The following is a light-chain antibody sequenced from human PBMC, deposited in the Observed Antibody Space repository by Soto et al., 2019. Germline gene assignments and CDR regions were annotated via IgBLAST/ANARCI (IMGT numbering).Light chain of an antibody. J-gene: IGKJ4*01. CDR2: AAS. V-gene: IGKV1-12*01. Sequence: DIQMTQSPSSVSASVGDRVTISCRASQGISSWLVWYQQKPGKAPNLLIYAASSLQSGVPSRFSGSGSGTDFTLTICSLQPEDFAPYYCQQANTFPPTFGGGTKVEIK. CDR3: QQANTFPPT. CDR1: QGISSW.